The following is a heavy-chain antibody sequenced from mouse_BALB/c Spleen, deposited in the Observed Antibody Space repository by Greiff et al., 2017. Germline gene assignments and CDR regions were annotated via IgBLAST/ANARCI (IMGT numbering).Heavy chain of an antibody. CDR2: ISDGGSYT. Sequence: EVKLVESGGGLVKPGGSLKLSCAASGFTFSDYYMYWVRQTPEKRLEWVATISDGGSYTYYPDSVKGRFTISRDNAKNNLYLQMSSLKSEDTAMYYCARDRTTVKAMDYWGQGTSVTVSS. D-gene: IGHD1-1*01. CDR1: GFTFSDYY. J-gene: IGHJ4*01. CDR3: ARDRTTVKAMDY. V-gene: IGHV5-4*02.